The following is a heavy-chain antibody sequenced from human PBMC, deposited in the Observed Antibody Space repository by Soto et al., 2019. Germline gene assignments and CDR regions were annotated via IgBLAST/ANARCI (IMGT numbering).Heavy chain of an antibody. V-gene: IGHV1-69*13. J-gene: IGHJ6*02. D-gene: IGHD5-12*01. CDR2: IIPIFGTA. CDR1: GGTFSSYA. Sequence: SVKVSCKASGGTFSSYAISWVRQAPGQGLEWMGGIIPIFGTANYAQKFQGRVTITADESTSTAYMELSSLRSEDTAVYYRAREGHSGYDSVGYYYYYGMDVWGQGTTVTVSS. CDR3: AREGHSGYDSVGYYYYYGMDV.